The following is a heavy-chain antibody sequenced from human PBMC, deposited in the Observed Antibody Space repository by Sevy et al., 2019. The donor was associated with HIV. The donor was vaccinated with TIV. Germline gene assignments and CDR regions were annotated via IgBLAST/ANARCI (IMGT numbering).Heavy chain of an antibody. CDR3: ARGGYYDSSGYYQDAFDI. D-gene: IGHD3-22*01. V-gene: IGHV1-46*01. J-gene: IGHJ3*02. CDR1: GYTFTSYY. Sequence: ASVKVSCKASGYTFTSYYMHLVRQAPGQGLEWMGIINPSGGSTSYAQKFQGRVTMTRDTSTSTVYMELSSLRSEDMAVYYCARGGYYDSSGYYQDAFDIWGQGTMVTVSS. CDR2: INPSGGST.